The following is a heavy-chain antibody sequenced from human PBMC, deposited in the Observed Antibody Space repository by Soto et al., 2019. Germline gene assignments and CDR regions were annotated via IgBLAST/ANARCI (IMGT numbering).Heavy chain of an antibody. CDR2: IKQDGSEK. CDR3: ATAIAAAGKGYYYYYGMDV. D-gene: IGHD6-13*01. CDR1: EFNVMSYW. Sequence: GGSLRLSCAVSEFNVMSYWMSWVRQAPGKGLEWVASIKQDGSEKYYVDSVKGRFTISRDNAKNSLYLQMNSLRAEDTAVYYCATAIAAAGKGYYYYYGMDVWGQGTTVTVSS. V-gene: IGHV3-7*03. J-gene: IGHJ6*02.